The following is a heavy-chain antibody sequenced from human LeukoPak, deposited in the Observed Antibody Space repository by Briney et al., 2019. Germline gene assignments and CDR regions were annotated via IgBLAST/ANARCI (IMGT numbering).Heavy chain of an antibody. V-gene: IGHV3-48*03. Sequence: GSLRLSCAASGFTFSSYEMNWVRQAPGKGLEWVSYISSSGSTIYYADSVKGRFTISRDNAKNSLYLQMNSLRAEDTAVYYCARDDGRVAAFDIWGQGTMVTVSS. CDR2: ISSSGSTI. CDR1: GFTFSSYE. J-gene: IGHJ3*02. CDR3: ARDDGRVAAFDI. D-gene: IGHD5-24*01.